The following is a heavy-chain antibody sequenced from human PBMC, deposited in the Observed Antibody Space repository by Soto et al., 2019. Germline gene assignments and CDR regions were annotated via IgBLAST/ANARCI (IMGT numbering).Heavy chain of an antibody. Sequence: GGSLRLSCAASGFTFSSYGMHWVRQAPGKGLEWVAVIWYDGSNKYYADSVKGRFTISRDNSKNTLYLQMNSLRAEDTAVYYCARDGVAAAGKGYYYYYGMDVWGQGTTVTVSS. CDR2: IWYDGSNK. D-gene: IGHD6-13*01. J-gene: IGHJ6*02. V-gene: IGHV3-33*01. CDR1: GFTFSSYG. CDR3: ARDGVAAAGKGYYYYYGMDV.